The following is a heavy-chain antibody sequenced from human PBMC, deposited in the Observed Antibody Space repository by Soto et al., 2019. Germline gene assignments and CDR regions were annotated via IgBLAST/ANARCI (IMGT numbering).Heavy chain of an antibody. CDR2: ISYDGSKK. CDR3: ARDLLFGGVKIPFES. D-gene: IGHD3-16*01. CDR1: GFTFSSYE. J-gene: IGHJ4*02. Sequence: ESGGGVVQPGRSLRLSCAASGFTFSSYEMHWVRQAPGKGLEWVAVISYDGSKKYYADSVKGRFTISRVSRDNSKNTLYLQMNRLRAEDTAVYYCARDLLFGGVKIPFESWGQGTLVTVSS. V-gene: IGHV3-30-3*01.